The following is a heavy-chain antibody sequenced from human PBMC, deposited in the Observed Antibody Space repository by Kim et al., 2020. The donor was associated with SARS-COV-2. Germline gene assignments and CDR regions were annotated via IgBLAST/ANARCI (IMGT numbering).Heavy chain of an antibody. D-gene: IGHD3-16*01. CDR3: VPSARGDFEY. CDR1: GYTFITSD. Sequence: ASVKVSCKASGYTFITSDMNWVRQTPGQVEWLGWINTKTGKPTYAQGFTGRFVFSLDTSVSTAYLEISSLKAEDSAVYYCVPSARGDFEYWGQGTLVTVS. J-gene: IGHJ4*02. CDR2: INTKTGKP. V-gene: IGHV7-4-1*02.